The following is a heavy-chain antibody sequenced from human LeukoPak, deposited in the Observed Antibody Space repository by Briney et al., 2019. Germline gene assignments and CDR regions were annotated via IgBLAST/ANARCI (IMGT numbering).Heavy chain of an antibody. CDR2: ISGYNGDT. CDR3: ARDHSSAEDYYYYYMDV. J-gene: IGHJ6*03. D-gene: IGHD3-22*01. CDR1: GYTFTNFG. V-gene: IGHV1-18*01. Sequence: ASVKASCKASGYTFTNFGIRWVRQAPGQGLEWMGWISGYNGDTKYAQKFQGRVTMTTDTSTSTAYMELRSLRSDDTAVYYCARDHSSAEDYYYYYMDVWGKGTTVTVSS.